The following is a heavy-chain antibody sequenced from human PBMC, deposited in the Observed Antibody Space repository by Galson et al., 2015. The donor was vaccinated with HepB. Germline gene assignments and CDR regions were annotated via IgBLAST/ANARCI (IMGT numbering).Heavy chain of an antibody. Sequence: SLRLSCAASGFTFSTYTMTWVRQAPGKGLEWVSYISSSSSTIHYADSVKGRFTISRENAKNSLYLQMNSLRAEDTAVYYCARCPTMTTVTNFDYWGQGTLVTVSS. CDR2: ISSSSSTI. J-gene: IGHJ4*02. CDR3: ARCPTMTTVTNFDY. D-gene: IGHD4-17*01. CDR1: GFTFSTYT. V-gene: IGHV3-48*04.